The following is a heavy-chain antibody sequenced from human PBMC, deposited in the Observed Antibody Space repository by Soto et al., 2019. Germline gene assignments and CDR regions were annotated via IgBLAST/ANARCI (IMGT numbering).Heavy chain of an antibody. CDR1: GFSLTTDGVN. CDR2: IYWDDGK. D-gene: IGHD4-17*01. J-gene: IGHJ5*02. V-gene: IGHV2-5*02. Sequence: QITLKESGPTLVKPTQTLTLTCTFSGFSLTTDGVNVGWIRQPPGKALEWLALIYWDDGKRYSPSLKSRLTIAKDTSNNQVVLTLTNVDPVDKATYYCVHRRDYGIGPWGQGTLVTVSS. CDR3: VHRRDYGIGP.